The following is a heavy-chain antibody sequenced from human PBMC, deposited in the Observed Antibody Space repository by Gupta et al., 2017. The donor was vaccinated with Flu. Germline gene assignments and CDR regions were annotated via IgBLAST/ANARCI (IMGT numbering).Heavy chain of an antibody. CDR1: GFPTGGYG. CDR2: MRWNNNNI. D-gene: IGHD1-14*01. CDR3: GKGPSYIGWFDS. Sequence: EVQLLESGGGLVQPGRSLRLSCAASGFPTGGYGMHWVRQVPGKAPVWVSGMRWNNNNIGYAESVKGRFTISRDSASNALYLKMNRLRAEDTARYYCGKGPSYIGWFDSWGQGTLVTVSS. J-gene: IGHJ5*01. V-gene: IGHV3-9*02.